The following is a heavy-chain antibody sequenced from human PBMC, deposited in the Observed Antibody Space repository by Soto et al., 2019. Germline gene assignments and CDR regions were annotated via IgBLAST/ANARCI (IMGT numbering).Heavy chain of an antibody. V-gene: IGHV2-5*02. CDR2: IYWDDDK. J-gene: IGHJ4*02. CDR1: GFSLSTSGVG. Sequence: QITLKESGPTLVKPTQTLTLTCTFSGFSLSTSGVGVGWIRQPPGKALEWLALIYWDDDKRYSPSLKSRLTITKDTPKNQVVLTMTNMDPVDTATYYCAHGFTGGYCSGGSCSYYFDYWGQGTLVTVSS. D-gene: IGHD2-15*01. CDR3: AHGFTGGYCSGGSCSYYFDY.